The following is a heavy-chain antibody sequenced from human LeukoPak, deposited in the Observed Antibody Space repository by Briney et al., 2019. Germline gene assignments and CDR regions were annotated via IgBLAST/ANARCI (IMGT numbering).Heavy chain of an antibody. CDR1: GYTFTGYY. CDR3: ARDAGYCTGGSCWYFDH. CDR2: INPNSGGT. V-gene: IGHV1-2*02. D-gene: IGHD2-15*01. Sequence: ASVKVSCKASGYTFTGYYMNWVRQAPGQGLEWMGWINPNSGGTNYAQKFQGRVTMTRDTSISTAYMDLSRLISDDTAVYYCARDAGYCTGGSCWYFDHWGQGTLVTVSS. J-gene: IGHJ4*02.